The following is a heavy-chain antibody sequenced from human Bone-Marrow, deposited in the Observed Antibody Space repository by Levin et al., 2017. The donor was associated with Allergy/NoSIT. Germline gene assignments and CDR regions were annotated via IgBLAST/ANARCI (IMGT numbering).Heavy chain of an antibody. V-gene: IGHV4-30-4*01. CDR3: ARGYCSNGTCYSAY. Sequence: LRLSCTVSGASISSDDYYWTWIRQPPGKGLEWIGYIYYSGSTYYTSSLKSRITISLDTSKNQFSLKLTSVTAADTAVYYCARGYCSNGTCYSAYWGQGTLITVSS. D-gene: IGHD2-15*01. J-gene: IGHJ4*02. CDR1: GASISSDDYY. CDR2: IYYSGST.